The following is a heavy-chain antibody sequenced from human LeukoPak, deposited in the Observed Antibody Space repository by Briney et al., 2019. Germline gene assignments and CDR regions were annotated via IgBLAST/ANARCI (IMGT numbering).Heavy chain of an antibody. Sequence: PSETLSLTCAVSGYSISFSYYWGWIRQPPGKGLEWIGTMFHSGNTYYNPSLKSRVTLSLDTSKNQFPLNLNSVAAADTAVYYCARIYGSSSGFDYWGQGTLVTVSS. D-gene: IGHD6-6*01. CDR3: ARIYGSSSGFDY. CDR2: MFHSGNT. J-gene: IGHJ4*02. CDR1: GYSISFSYY. V-gene: IGHV4-38-2*01.